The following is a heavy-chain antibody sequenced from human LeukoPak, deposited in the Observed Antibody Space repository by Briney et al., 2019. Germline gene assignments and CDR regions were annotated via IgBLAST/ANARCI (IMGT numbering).Heavy chain of an antibody. Sequence: ASVKVSCKASGYTFTGYYMHWVRQAPGQGLGWMGWINPNSGGTNYAQKFQGRVTMTRDTSISTAYMELSRLRSDDTAVYYCARDRLGATIAYYYMDVWGKGTTVTVSS. CDR3: ARDRLGATIAYYYMDV. V-gene: IGHV1-2*02. J-gene: IGHJ6*03. D-gene: IGHD5-12*01. CDR1: GYTFTGYY. CDR2: INPNSGGT.